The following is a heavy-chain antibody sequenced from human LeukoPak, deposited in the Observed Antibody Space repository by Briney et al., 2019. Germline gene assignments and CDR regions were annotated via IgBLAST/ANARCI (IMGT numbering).Heavy chain of an antibody. D-gene: IGHD6-19*01. Sequence: PSQTLSFTCTVSGGSISSGSYYWSWIRQPAGKGLEWIGRIYTSGSTNYNPSLKSRVTISVDTSKNQFSLKLSSVTAADTAVYYCARDQGGWDPYYFDYWGQGTLVTVSS. CDR1: GGSISSGSYY. V-gene: IGHV4-61*02. J-gene: IGHJ4*02. CDR3: ARDQGGWDPYYFDY. CDR2: IYTSGST.